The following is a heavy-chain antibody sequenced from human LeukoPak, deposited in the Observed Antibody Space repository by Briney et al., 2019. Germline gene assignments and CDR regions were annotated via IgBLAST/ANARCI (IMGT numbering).Heavy chain of an antibody. D-gene: IGHD1-26*01. J-gene: IGHJ5*02. CDR3: ARDNSVGDTAWWFDP. CDR2: IHPSGGGA. Sequence: GASVKVSCKASGYSFTSHQMHWVRQAPGQGLEWMGIIHPSGGGAYYAQKFQGRVTVARDMSTSTVYMEVSGLTFEDTAVYYCARDNSVGDTAWWFDPWGQGTLVTVSS. V-gene: IGHV1-46*01. CDR1: GYSFTSHQ.